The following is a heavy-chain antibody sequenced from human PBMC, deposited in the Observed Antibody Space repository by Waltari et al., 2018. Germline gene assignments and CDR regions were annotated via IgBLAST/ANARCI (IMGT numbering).Heavy chain of an antibody. J-gene: IGHJ4*02. D-gene: IGHD5-12*01. Sequence: QVQLQESGPGLVKPSETLSLTCTVSGGPISSYYWSWIRQPPGKGLEWIGYIYYSGSTNYNPSLKSRVTISVDTSKNQFSLKLSSVTAADTAVYYCARGGATIPLDYWGQGTLVTVSS. CDR3: ARGGATIPLDY. V-gene: IGHV4-59*01. CDR2: IYYSGST. CDR1: GGPISSYY.